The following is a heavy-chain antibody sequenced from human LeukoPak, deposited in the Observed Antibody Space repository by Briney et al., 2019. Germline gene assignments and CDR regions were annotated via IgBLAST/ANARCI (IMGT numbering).Heavy chain of an antibody. CDR3: ARAGGNGYSSSWYESYFDY. CDR2: VSAYNGDT. CDR1: GYSFTSYG. Sequence: ASVKVSCKASGYSFTSYGISWVRQAPGQGLEWIGWVSAYNGDTNYAQKVQGRVTMTRDTSTSTVYMELSSLRSEDTAVYYCARAGGNGYSSSWYESYFDYWGQGTLVTVSS. J-gene: IGHJ4*02. D-gene: IGHD6-13*01. V-gene: IGHV1-18*01.